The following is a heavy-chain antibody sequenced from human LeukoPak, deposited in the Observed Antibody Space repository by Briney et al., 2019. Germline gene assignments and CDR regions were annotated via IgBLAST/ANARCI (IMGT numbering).Heavy chain of an antibody. Sequence: GGSLRLSCAASGFTFSSYAMSWVRQAPGKGLEWVANIKQDGSEKYYVDSVKGRFTISRDNAKNSLYLQMNSLRAEDTAVYYCARDLRGGYGYWGQGTLVTVSS. D-gene: IGHD2-15*01. CDR2: IKQDGSEK. V-gene: IGHV3-7*01. CDR1: GFTFSSYA. J-gene: IGHJ4*02. CDR3: ARDLRGGYGY.